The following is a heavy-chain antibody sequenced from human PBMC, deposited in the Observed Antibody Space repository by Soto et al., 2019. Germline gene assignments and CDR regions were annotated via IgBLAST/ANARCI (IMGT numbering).Heavy chain of an antibody. J-gene: IGHJ6*02. Sequence: QVQLVQSGAEVKKPGSSVKVSCKASGGTFSSYAISWVRQAPGQGLEWLGGIISIFGTANYAQKFQGRVTITADESTRTAYMELSSLISEDAAVYYCARNVPGAGYYYGMDVWGQGTTVTVSS. CDR3: ARNVPGAGYYYGMDV. D-gene: IGHD2-2*01. CDR1: GGTFSSYA. CDR2: IISIFGTA. V-gene: IGHV1-69*12.